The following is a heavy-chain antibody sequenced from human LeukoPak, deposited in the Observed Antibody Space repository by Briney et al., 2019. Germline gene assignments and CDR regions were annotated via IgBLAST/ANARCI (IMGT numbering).Heavy chain of an antibody. J-gene: IGHJ4*02. CDR1: GFTFSSYW. V-gene: IGHV3-7*01. D-gene: IGHD1-26*01. CDR2: IKQDGTEK. CDR3: ARDYSG. Sequence: GGSLRLSCAASGFTFSSYWMSWVRQAPGKGLEWLANIKQDGTEKNYLNSVKGRFTISRDNAKNSLYLQMNSLRAEDTAVYYCARDYSGWGQGTLVTVSS.